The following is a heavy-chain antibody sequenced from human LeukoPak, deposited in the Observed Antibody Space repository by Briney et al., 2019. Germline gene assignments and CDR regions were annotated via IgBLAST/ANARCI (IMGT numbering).Heavy chain of an antibody. CDR1: GGSVSSGSYY. Sequence: SETLSLTCAVSGGSVSSGSYYWSWIRQPPGKGLEWIGYIYYSGSTNYNPSLKSRVTISVDTSKNQLSLKLSSVTAADTAVYYCARDCSSTSCYSAFDIWGQGTMVAVSS. CDR2: IYYSGST. J-gene: IGHJ3*02. V-gene: IGHV4-61*01. CDR3: ARDCSSTSCYSAFDI. D-gene: IGHD2-2*02.